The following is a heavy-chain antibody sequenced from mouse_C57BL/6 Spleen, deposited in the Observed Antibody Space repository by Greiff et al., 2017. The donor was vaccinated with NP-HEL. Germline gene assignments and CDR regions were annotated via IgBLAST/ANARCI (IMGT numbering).Heavy chain of an antibody. J-gene: IGHJ4*01. Sequence: QVQLQQPGAELVMPGASVKLSCKASGYTFTSYWMHWVKQRPGQGLEWIGEIDPSDSYTNYNQKFKGKSTLTVDKSSSTAYMQLSSLTSEDSAVYYCARFGLPYAMDYWGQGTSVTVSS. V-gene: IGHV1-69*01. CDR1: GYTFTSYW. CDR2: IDPSDSYT. D-gene: IGHD2-2*01. CDR3: ARFGLPYAMDY.